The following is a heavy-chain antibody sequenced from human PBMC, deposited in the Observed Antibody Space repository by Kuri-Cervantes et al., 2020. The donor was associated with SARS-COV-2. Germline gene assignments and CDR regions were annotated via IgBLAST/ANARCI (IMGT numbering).Heavy chain of an antibody. CDR3: ASLYYYDSSGYLQH. V-gene: IGHV4-4*02. Sequence: SETLSLTCAVSGGSISSSNWWSWVRQPPGKGLEWIGEIYHSGSTNYNPSLKSRVTISVDTSKNQFSLKLSSVTAADTAVYYCASLYYYDSSGYLQHWGQGTLVTVSS. J-gene: IGHJ1*01. D-gene: IGHD3-22*01. CDR2: IYHSGST. CDR1: GGSISSSNW.